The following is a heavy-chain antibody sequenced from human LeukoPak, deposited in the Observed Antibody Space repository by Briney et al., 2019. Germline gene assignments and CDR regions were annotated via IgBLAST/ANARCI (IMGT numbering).Heavy chain of an antibody. D-gene: IGHD1-1*01. V-gene: IGHV1-69*05. CDR2: IIPIFGTA. CDR3: ARNTRDYYYYYYMDV. CDR1: GGTFSSYA. J-gene: IGHJ6*03. Sequence: ASVKVSCKASGGTFSSYAISWVRQAPGQGLEWMRGIIPIFGTANYAQKFQGRVTITTDESTSTAYMELSSLRSEDTAVYYCARNTRDYYYYYYMDVWGKGTTVTVSS.